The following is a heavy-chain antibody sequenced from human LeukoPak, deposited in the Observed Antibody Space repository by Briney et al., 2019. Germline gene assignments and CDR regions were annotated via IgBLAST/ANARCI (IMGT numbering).Heavy chain of an antibody. CDR1: GYTFTSYG. CDR2: ISAYNGNT. CDR3: ARDERVRCLEWLSYKGTHFDY. Sequence: ASVKVSCKASGYTFTSYGISWVRQAPGQGLEWMGWISAYNGNTNYAQKLQGRVTMTTDTSTSTAYMELRSLRSDDTAVYYCARDERVRCLEWLSYKGTHFDYWGQGTLVTVSS. J-gene: IGHJ4*02. D-gene: IGHD3-3*01. V-gene: IGHV1-18*01.